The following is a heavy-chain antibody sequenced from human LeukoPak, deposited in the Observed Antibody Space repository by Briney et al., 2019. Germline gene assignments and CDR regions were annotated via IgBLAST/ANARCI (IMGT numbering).Heavy chain of an antibody. D-gene: IGHD4-17*01. V-gene: IGHV4-34*01. J-gene: IGHJ4*02. Sequence: KPSETLSLTCTVSGVSFNDYYWSWVSQTPGKGLEWIGEINHSGYTNDSPSLKSRVTLSIDTSRKQFSLNLRSVTVADTGFYYCTRMTTGLDYWGQGTLVTVSS. CDR3: TRMTTGLDY. CDR2: INHSGYT. CDR1: GVSFNDYY.